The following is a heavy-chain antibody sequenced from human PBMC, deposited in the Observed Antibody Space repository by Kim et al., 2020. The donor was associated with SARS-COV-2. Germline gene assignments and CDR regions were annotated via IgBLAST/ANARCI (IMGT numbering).Heavy chain of an antibody. Sequence: SETLSLTCTVSGGSISSYYWSWIRQPPGKGLEWIGYIYYSGSTNYNPSLKSRVTISVDTSKNQFSLKLSSVTAADTAVYYCARRYSSGWRHNWFDPWGQGTLVTVSS. V-gene: IGHV4-59*01. CDR1: GGSISSYY. CDR2: IYYSGST. D-gene: IGHD6-19*01. CDR3: ARRYSSGWRHNWFDP. J-gene: IGHJ5*02.